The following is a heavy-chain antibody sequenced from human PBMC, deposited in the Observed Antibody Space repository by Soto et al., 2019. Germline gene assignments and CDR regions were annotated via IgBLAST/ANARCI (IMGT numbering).Heavy chain of an antibody. CDR1: GYTFTSYG. D-gene: IGHD1-1*01. Sequence: QVHLVQSGAEAKKPGASVKVSCKCSGYTFTSYGTTWVRQATGQGLEWMGWISDHNGNTNYAQKLQGRVTVTSDTSPSTAYMELRSLRSDDTAVYYCARGRYGDYWGHRALVTVSS. CDR3: ARGRYGDY. CDR2: ISDHNGNT. V-gene: IGHV1-18*01. J-gene: IGHJ4*01.